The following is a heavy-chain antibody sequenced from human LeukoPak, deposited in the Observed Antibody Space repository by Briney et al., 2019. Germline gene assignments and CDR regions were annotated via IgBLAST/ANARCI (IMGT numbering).Heavy chain of an antibody. CDR1: GFTFISYA. J-gene: IGHJ4*02. V-gene: IGHV3-23*01. CDR2: ISGNGGSK. Sequence: GGSLRLSCAASGFTFISYAMSWVRQAPGEGLERVSVISGNGGSKHYADSAKGRFTIPRDNSKKTLYLQMSSLTAEDTAVYYSAKESPVFDYWGQGTLVTVSS. CDR3: AKESPVFDY.